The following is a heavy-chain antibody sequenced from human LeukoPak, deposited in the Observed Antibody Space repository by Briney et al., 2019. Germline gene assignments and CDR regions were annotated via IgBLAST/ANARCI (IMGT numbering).Heavy chain of an antibody. D-gene: IGHD5-24*01. V-gene: IGHV4-59*01. Sequence: SETLSLTCTVSGGSISSYYWSWIRQPPGKGLEWIGYIYYSGSTNYNPSLKSRVTISVDTSKNQFSLKLSSVTAADTAVYYCARKETATTPFDYWGQGTLVTVSS. J-gene: IGHJ4*02. CDR1: GGSISSYY. CDR3: ARKETATTPFDY. CDR2: IYYSGST.